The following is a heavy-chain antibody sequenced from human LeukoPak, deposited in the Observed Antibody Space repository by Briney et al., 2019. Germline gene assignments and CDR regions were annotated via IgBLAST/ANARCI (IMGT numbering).Heavy chain of an antibody. D-gene: IGHD2-15*01. CDR3: VQGWRDN. CDR1: GSTFRNYW. J-gene: IGHJ4*02. V-gene: IGHV3-7*01. CDR2: INQDSSEK. Sequence: PGGSLRLSCVASGSTFRNYWMSWVRQAPGKGLEWVANINQDSSEKYYVDSVKGRFTISRDNAKNSLYLQLNTLRPEDTAVYYCVQGWRDNWGQGTLVTVSS.